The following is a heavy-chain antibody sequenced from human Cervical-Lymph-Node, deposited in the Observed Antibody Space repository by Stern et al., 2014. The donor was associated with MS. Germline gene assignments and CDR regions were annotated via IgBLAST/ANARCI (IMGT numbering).Heavy chain of an antibody. V-gene: IGHV1-69*01. Sequence: MQLVESPAEVTKTGSSVKVSCKASGGTFSNFSSSWVLQAPGQGLECMGGIFPVFGTPTYAQEFRGRVTITADVSTSTVYMELSSLRSDDTAVYYCALSSEASDRWYSLGYDLWGQGTLVTVSS. CDR2: IFPVFGTP. CDR1: GGTFSNFS. J-gene: IGHJ5*02. D-gene: IGHD6-13*01. CDR3: ALSSEASDRWYSLGYDL.